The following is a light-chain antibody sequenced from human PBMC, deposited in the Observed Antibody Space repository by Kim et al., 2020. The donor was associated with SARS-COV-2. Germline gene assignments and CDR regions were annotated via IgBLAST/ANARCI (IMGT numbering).Light chain of an antibody. CDR1: INDIGAYNF. V-gene: IGLV2-14*01. CDR2: AVT. CDR3: TSFTSSTTLVV. J-gene: IGLJ2*01. Sequence: QSALTQPASVSGSPGQSITVSCTGTINDIGAYNFVSWYQHHPGKAPKLLLYAVTDRPSGVSARFSGSKSGNTASLTISGLQADDEAYYYCTSFTSSTTLVVFGGGTQLTVL.